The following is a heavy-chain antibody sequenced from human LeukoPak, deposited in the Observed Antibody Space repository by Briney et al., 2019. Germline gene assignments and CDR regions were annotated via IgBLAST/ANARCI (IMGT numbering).Heavy chain of an antibody. Sequence: SETLSLTCAVYGGSFSGYYWSWIRQPPGKGLEWIGYISYSGSTNFNPPLKSRVTISVDTSKNQFSLKLSSVTAADTAVYYCAREGTAGTNLNWFDPWGQGTLVTVSS. CDR1: GGSFSGYY. J-gene: IGHJ5*02. CDR3: AREGTAGTNLNWFDP. CDR2: ISYSGST. V-gene: IGHV4-59*01. D-gene: IGHD1-1*01.